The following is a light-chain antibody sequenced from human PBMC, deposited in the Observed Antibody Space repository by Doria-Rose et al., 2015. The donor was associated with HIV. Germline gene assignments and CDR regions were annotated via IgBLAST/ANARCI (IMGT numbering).Light chain of an antibody. Sequence: TQSPGTLSLSPGERATLSCRASQRVKSSYLAWYQQKPGQAPRLLIYDASTSATGIPDRFSGSGSGTDFTLTISRLEPEDVAVYYCQQYGTSRGAFGQGTRLEIK. CDR1: QRVKSSY. CDR2: DAS. CDR3: QQYGTSRGA. J-gene: IGKJ5*01. V-gene: IGKV3-20*01.